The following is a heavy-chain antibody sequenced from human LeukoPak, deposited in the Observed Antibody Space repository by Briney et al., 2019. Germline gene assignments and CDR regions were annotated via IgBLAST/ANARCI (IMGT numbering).Heavy chain of an antibody. V-gene: IGHV1-2*02. CDR3: ASGSSYDSSGRGFDY. CDR2: INPNSGGT. J-gene: IGHJ4*02. Sequence: ASVKVSCKASGYTFTGYYMHWVRQAPGQGLEWMGWINPNSGGTNYAQKFQGRVTMTRDTSISTAYVELSRLRFDDRAVYYCASGSSYDSSGRGFDYWGQGTLVTVSS. D-gene: IGHD3-22*01. CDR1: GYTFTGYY.